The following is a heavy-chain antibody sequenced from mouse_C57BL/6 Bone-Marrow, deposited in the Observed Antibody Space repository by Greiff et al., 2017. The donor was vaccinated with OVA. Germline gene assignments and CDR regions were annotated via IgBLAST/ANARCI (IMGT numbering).Heavy chain of an antibody. CDR1: GYSITSGYY. V-gene: IGHV3-6*01. CDR2: ISYDGSN. CDR3: ARDYDFAY. Sequence: EVKLMESGPGLVKPSQSLSLTCSVTGYSITSGYYWNWIRQFPGNKLEWMGYISYDGSNNYNPSLKNRISITRDTSKNQFFLKLNSVTTEDTATYYCARDYDFAYWGQGTLVTVSA. D-gene: IGHD2-3*01. J-gene: IGHJ3*01.